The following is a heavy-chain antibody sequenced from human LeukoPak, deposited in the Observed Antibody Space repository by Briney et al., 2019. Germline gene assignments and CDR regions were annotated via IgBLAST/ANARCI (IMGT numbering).Heavy chain of an antibody. J-gene: IGHJ4*02. CDR3: VRDSCSGGSCYSDGFDC. Sequence: GGSLRLSCAASGFTFSIYSMNWVRQAPGKGLEWVSSISSSSNYIYYADSVKGRFTISRDNAKNSLYLQMNSLRAEDTAVYYCVRDSCSGGSCYSDGFDCWGQGTLVTVSS. D-gene: IGHD2-15*01. V-gene: IGHV3-21*01. CDR2: ISSSSNYI. CDR1: GFTFSIYS.